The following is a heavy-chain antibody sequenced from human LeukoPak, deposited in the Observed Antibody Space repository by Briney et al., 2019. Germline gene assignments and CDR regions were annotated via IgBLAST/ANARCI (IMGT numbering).Heavy chain of an antibody. CDR3: ARDHTIFGVVTYDVFDY. D-gene: IGHD3-3*01. J-gene: IGHJ4*02. CDR1: GFTFSSYS. Sequence: GGSLRLSCAASGFTFSSYSMTWIRQAPGKGLEWVSSISSSSSYIYYADSVKGRFTISRDNAKNSLYLQMNSLRAEDTAVYYCARDHTIFGVVTYDVFDYWGQGTLVTVSS. CDR2: ISSSSSYI. V-gene: IGHV3-21*01.